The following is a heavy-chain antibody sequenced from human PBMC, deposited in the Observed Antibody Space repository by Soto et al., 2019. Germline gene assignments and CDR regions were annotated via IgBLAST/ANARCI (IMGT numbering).Heavy chain of an antibody. CDR2: INPNSGGT. D-gene: IGHD3-22*01. V-gene: IGHV1-2*04. CDR3: ARVIHYYDSSGWGDAFDI. J-gene: IGHJ3*02. CDR1: GYTITGYY. Sequence: QVQLVQSGAEVKKPGASVKVSCKASGYTITGYYMHWVRQAPGQGLEWMGWINPNSGGTNYAQKFQGWVTMTRDMSISTAYMELSRLRSDDTAVYYCARVIHYYDSSGWGDAFDIWGQGTMVTVSS.